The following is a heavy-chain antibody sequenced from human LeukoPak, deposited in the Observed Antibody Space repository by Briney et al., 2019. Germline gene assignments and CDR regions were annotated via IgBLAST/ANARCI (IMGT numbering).Heavy chain of an antibody. CDR2: ISSSSSYI. V-gene: IGHV3-21*01. J-gene: IGHJ1*01. CDR1: GFTFSSYS. D-gene: IGHD6-6*01. CDR3: ARVRPSYSSSRADYFHH. Sequence: GGSLRLSCAASGFTFSSYSMNWVRQAPGKGLEWVSSISSSSSYIYYADSVKGRFTISRDNAKNSLYLQINSLRAEDTAMYYCARVRPSYSSSRADYFHHWGQGTLVTVSS.